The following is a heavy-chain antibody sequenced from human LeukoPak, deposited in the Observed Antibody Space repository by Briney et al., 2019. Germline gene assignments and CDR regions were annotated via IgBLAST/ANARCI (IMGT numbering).Heavy chain of an antibody. CDR1: GGSISSSTYH. D-gene: IGHD6-13*01. CDR2: IYYSGTT. J-gene: IGHJ4*02. V-gene: IGHV4-39*01. Sequence: PSETLSLTCTVSGGSISSSTYHWVWIRQPPGKGLEWIGSIYYSGTTYYNPSLKSRVTITIDTSKNQFSLRLTAVTAADTAVYYCARTTAVAAFDYWGQGNLVTVSS. CDR3: ARTTAVAAFDY.